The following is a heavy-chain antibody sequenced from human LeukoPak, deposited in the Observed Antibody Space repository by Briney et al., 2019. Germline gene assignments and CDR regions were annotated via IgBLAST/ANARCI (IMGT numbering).Heavy chain of an antibody. CDR1: GGSFSGYY. D-gene: IGHD6-6*01. J-gene: IGHJ4*02. V-gene: IGHV4-34*01. CDR2: INHSGGT. CDR3: ARLQSSIASDY. Sequence: SETLSLTCAVYGGSFSGYYWSWIRQPPGKGLEWIGEINHSGGTNYNPSLKSRVTISVDTSKNQFSLKLSSVTAADTAVYYCARLQSSIASDYWGQGTLVTVSS.